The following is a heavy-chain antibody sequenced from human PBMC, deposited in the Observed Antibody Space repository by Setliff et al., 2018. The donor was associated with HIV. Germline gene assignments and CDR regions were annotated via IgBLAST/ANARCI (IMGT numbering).Heavy chain of an antibody. V-gene: IGHV4-59*06. CDR2: IYYSGST. CDR1: GDSISSYY. J-gene: IGHJ6*03. Sequence: PSETLSLTCTVSGDSISSYYWSWIRQPPGKGLEWIGYIYYSGSTYYNPSLKSRVTISGDTSKNQFSLKLSSVTAADTAVYYCARGRPIWNYGTGYYYMDVWGKVTTVTGAS. CDR3: ARGRPIWNYGTGYYYMDV. D-gene: IGHD1-7*01.